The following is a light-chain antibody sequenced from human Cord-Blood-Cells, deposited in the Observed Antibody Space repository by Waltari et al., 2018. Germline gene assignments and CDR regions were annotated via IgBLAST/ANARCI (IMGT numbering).Light chain of an antibody. CDR3: QTWGTGNWV. J-gene: IGLJ3*02. CDR1: SGHSSYA. CDR2: LNSDGSH. V-gene: IGLV4-69*01. Sequence: QLVLTQSPSASASLGASVKLTCPLSSGHSSYAIAWHQQQPEKGPRYLLKLNSDGSHSKGDGSPDRFSGSSSGAARYLTISSLQSEDEADYYCQTWGTGNWVFGGGTKLTVL.